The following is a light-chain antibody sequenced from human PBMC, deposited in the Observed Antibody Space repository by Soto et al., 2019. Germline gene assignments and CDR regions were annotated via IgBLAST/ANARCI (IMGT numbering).Light chain of an antibody. CDR3: QQSYSTPLT. Sequence: DIQMTQSPSSLSASLGDRVTITCRASLNISNYLHWYQQKPGKAPDLLIYIASNLQSGVPSRFRGSGSGTDFTLSISSLQPEDFATYYCQQSYSTPLTFCQGTRLEL. V-gene: IGKV1-39*01. J-gene: IGKJ5*01. CDR2: IAS. CDR1: LNISNY.